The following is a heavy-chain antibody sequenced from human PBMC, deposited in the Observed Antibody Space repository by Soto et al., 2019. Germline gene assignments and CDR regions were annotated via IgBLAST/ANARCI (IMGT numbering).Heavy chain of an antibody. J-gene: IGHJ6*03. CDR3: ARQPVSYYYMDV. CDR1: GGSISSYY. CDR2: IYYSGST. Sequence: TLSLTCTVSGGSISSYYWSWIRQPPGKGLEWIGYIYYSGSTNYNPSLKSRVTISVDTSKNQFSLKLSSVTAADTAVYYCARQPVSYYYMDVWGKGTTVTVSS. V-gene: IGHV4-59*01.